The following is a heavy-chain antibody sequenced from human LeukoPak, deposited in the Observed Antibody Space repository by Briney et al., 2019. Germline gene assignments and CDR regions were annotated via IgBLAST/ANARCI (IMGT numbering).Heavy chain of an antibody. CDR3: ARDCSSTSCYRTLDY. V-gene: IGHV3-23*01. Sequence: PGGSLRLSCAASGFTFSSYAMSWVRQAPGKGLEWVSAISGSGGSTYYADPVKGRFTISRDNAKNSLYLQMNSLRAEDTAVYYCARDCSSTSCYRTLDYWGQGTLVTVSS. CDR1: GFTFSSYA. D-gene: IGHD2-2*01. CDR2: ISGSGGST. J-gene: IGHJ4*02.